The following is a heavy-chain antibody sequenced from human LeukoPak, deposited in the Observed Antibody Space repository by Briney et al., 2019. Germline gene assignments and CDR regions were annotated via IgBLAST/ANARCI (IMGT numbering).Heavy chain of an antibody. Sequence: GGSLRLSCAASGFTFSSYGMHWVRQAPGKGLEWVSYISSSDSTIYYADSVKGRFTISRDNAKNSLYLQMNSLRAEDTAVYYCARSPRKSAFDYWGQGTLVTVSS. CDR2: ISSSDSTI. CDR3: ARSPRKSAFDY. D-gene: IGHD2-2*01. J-gene: IGHJ4*02. CDR1: GFTFSSYG. V-gene: IGHV3-48*04.